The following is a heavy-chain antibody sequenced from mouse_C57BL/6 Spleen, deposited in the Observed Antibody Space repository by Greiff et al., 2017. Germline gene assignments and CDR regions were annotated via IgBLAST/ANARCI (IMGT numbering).Heavy chain of an antibody. J-gene: IGHJ1*03. CDR3: ARGGLYWYFDV. CDR1: GYTFTSYW. Sequence: QVQLKQPGAELVMPGASVKLSCKASGYTFTSYWMHWVKQRPGQGLAWIGEIDPSDSYTNYNQKFKGKSTLTVDKSSSTAYMQLSSLTSEDSAVYYCARGGLYWYFDVWGTGTTVTVSS. V-gene: IGHV1-69*01. CDR2: IDPSDSYT.